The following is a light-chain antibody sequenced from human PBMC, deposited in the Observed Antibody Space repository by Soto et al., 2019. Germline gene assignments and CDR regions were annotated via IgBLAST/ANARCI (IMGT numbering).Light chain of an antibody. CDR2: DAS. J-gene: IGKJ4*01. Sequence: DLQMTQSPSSLSASVGDRVTITCQASQDISNYLNWYQQKPGKAPKLLMFDASNVETGVPSRFSGSGSGTDFTFTISSLQPEDIATYYCQQYEGLPLTFGGGTKVEIK. V-gene: IGKV1-33*01. CDR3: QQYEGLPLT. CDR1: QDISNY.